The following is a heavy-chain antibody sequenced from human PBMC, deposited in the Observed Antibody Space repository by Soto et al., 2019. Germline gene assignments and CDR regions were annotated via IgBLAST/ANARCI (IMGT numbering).Heavy chain of an antibody. CDR1: GFTFSTYA. V-gene: IGHV3-23*01. J-gene: IGHJ6*02. CDR3: AKSFPYDFPYYYYYGMDV. Sequence: GGSLRLSCAASGFTFSTYAMAWVRQAPGKGLEWVSGVSASGLNTDYADSVKGRFSISRDNPKNTLSLHMNSLRAEDTAVYYCAKSFPYDFPYYYYYGMDVWGQGTTVTVSS. CDR2: VSASGLNT. D-gene: IGHD5-12*01.